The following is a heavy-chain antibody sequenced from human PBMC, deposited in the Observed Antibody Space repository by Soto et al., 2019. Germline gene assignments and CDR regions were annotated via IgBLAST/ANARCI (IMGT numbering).Heavy chain of an antibody. CDR2: ISYDGSNK. Sequence: QVQLVESGGGVVQPGRFLRLSCVASGFTFSTYAMHWVRQAPGKGLDWVAVISYDGSNKYYADSVKGRFTISRDNSKNTLYLQMNSLRAEDTTVYYCARGGPYYYDSSDWGAFHIWGQGTMVTVSS. CDR1: GFTFSTYA. CDR3: ARGGPYYYDSSDWGAFHI. V-gene: IGHV3-30-3*01. J-gene: IGHJ3*02. D-gene: IGHD3-22*01.